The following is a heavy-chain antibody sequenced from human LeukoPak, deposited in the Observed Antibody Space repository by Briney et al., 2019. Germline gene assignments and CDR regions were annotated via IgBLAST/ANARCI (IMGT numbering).Heavy chain of an antibody. J-gene: IGHJ4*02. D-gene: IGHD2-15*01. V-gene: IGHV1-18*01. CDR1: GYTFTNYG. CDR2: ISAYNDNT. CDR3: ASGYCSGGSCYSFDY. Sequence: ASVKVSCKASGYTFTNYGISWVRQAPGQGLEWMGWISAYNDNTNYAQKLQGRVTMTTDTSTSTAYMELRSLRSDDTAVYYCASGYCSGGSCYSFDYWGQGTLVTVSS.